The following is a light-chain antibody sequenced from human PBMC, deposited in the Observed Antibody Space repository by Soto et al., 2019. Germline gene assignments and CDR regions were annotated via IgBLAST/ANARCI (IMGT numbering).Light chain of an antibody. CDR2: GAS. CDR1: LSVSRNY. J-gene: IGKJ4*01. Sequence: EIVLTQSPGTLSLSPGERATLSCRANLSVSRNYLAWYQQKPGQAPRLLIYGASTRATGIPDRFTGSGSGTDITLTISRLEPEDSAVYHCQQYGGSPLTFGGGTKVEIK. CDR3: QQYGGSPLT. V-gene: IGKV3-20*01.